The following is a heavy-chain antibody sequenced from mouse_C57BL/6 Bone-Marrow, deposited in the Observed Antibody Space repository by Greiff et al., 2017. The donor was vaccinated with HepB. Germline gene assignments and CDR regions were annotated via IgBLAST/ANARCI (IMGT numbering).Heavy chain of an antibody. J-gene: IGHJ4*01. D-gene: IGHD1-1*01. CDR3: ARVDYYGRGAMDY. CDR2: ISSGGSYT. Sequence: EVHLVESGGDLVKPGGSLKLSCAASGFTFSSYGMSWVRQTPDKRLEWVATISSGGSYTYYPDSVKGRYTISRDNAKNTLYLQMSSLTSEDTAMYYCARVDYYGRGAMDYWGQGTSVTVSS. CDR1: GFTFSSYG. V-gene: IGHV5-6*01.